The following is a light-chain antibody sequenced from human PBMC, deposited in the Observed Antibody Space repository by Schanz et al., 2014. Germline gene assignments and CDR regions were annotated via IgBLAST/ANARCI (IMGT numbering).Light chain of an antibody. CDR2: GTS. CDR3: QQYGSSPPIT. CDR1: QSVSSDS. Sequence: IVLTQSPGTLSLSPGETASVSCRASQSVSSDSLAWYQQKPGQAPRLLIYGTSIRATGIPDRFSGSGSGTDFTLTISRLEPEDFAVYYCQQYGSSPPITFGQGTRLEIK. V-gene: IGKV3-20*01. J-gene: IGKJ5*01.